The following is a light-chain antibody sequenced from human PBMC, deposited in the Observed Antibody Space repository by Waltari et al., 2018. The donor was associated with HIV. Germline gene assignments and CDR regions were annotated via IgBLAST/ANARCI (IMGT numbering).Light chain of an antibody. V-gene: IGLV1-47*01. CDR3: AAWDDSLNSFV. Sequence: QSVLTQPPSASATPGPRVTISCSGGSPNPCRNSLYRYRQSPGTAPKPLIYRNNQRPSRVPDRFSGSKSGTSASLAISGLQSEDEADYYCAAWDDSLNSFVFGTGTRVTVL. CDR2: RNN. J-gene: IGLJ1*01. CDR1: SPNPCRNS.